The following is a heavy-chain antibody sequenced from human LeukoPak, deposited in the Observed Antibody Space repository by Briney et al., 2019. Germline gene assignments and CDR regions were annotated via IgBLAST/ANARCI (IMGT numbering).Heavy chain of an antibody. D-gene: IGHD5-18*01. V-gene: IGHV4-34*01. CDR2: INHSGST. CDR3: ARGRDTAMVSPFDY. CDR1: GGSFSGYY. Sequence: SETLSLTCAVYGGSFSGYYWSWIRQPPGKGLEWIGEINHSGSTNYNPSLKSRVTISVDAPKNQFSVKLSSVTAADTAVYYCARGRDTAMVSPFDYWGQGTLVTVSS. J-gene: IGHJ4*02.